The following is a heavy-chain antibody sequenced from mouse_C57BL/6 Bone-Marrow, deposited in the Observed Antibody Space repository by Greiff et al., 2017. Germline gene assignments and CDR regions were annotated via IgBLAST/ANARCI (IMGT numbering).Heavy chain of an antibody. Sequence: VQLQQSGAELMKPGASVKLSCTATGYTFTGYWIAWVQQRPGHGLEWIGEILPGSGSTNYNEKFKGQATFTADTSSNPAYMQLSGLTTEDSAIYYCARWGLRTWFAYWGQGTLVTVSA. CDR2: ILPGSGST. CDR1: GYTFTGYW. J-gene: IGHJ3*01. D-gene: IGHD2-13*01. CDR3: ARWGLRTWFAY. V-gene: IGHV1-9*01.